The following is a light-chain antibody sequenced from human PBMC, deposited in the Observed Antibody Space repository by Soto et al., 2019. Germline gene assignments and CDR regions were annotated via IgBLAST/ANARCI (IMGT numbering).Light chain of an antibody. V-gene: IGKV1-39*01. J-gene: IGKJ1*01. Sequence: DIQMTQSPSSLSASVRARVTITCRASQSISSNLNWYQQKPGKAPKLLIYTAASLQSGVPSRFSGSGSGTDFTLTIASLQLEDFATYYCQQSNSLPPTFGQGTKVDIK. CDR2: TAA. CDR3: QQSNSLPPT. CDR1: QSISSN.